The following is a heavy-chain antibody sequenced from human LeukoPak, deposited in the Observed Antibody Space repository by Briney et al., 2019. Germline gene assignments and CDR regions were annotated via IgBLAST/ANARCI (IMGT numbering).Heavy chain of an antibody. D-gene: IGHD6-13*01. Sequence: PGGSLRLSCAASGFTFSSYGMHWVRQAPGKGLEWVAFIRYDGSNKYYADSVKGRFTISRDNSKNTLYLQMNSLRAEDTAVYYCAKDHQRYRSSWYLDYWGQGTLVTVSS. V-gene: IGHV3-30*02. J-gene: IGHJ4*02. CDR1: GFTFSSYG. CDR2: IRYDGSNK. CDR3: AKDHQRYRSSWYLDY.